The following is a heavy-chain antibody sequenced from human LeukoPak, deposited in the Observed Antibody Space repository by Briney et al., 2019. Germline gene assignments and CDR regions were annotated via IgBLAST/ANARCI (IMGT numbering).Heavy chain of an antibody. J-gene: IGHJ4*02. CDR3: ARSELDYGDYFDY. D-gene: IGHD4-17*01. CDR2: ISGSGGST. V-gene: IGHV3-23*01. CDR1: GFTFSSYA. Sequence: PGGSLRLSCAASGFTFSSYAMSWVRQAPGKGLEWVSAISGSGGSTYYADSVKGRFTISRDNSKNTLYLQMNSLRAEDTAVYYCARSELDYGDYFDYWGQGTLVTVSS.